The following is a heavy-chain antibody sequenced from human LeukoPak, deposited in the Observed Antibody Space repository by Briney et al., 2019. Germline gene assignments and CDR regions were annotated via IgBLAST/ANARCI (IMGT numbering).Heavy chain of an antibody. D-gene: IGHD3-9*01. CDR2: ISRNSGSI. J-gene: IGHJ3*01. Sequence: GGSLRLSCAASGFTFDNYGMHWVRQAPGKGLEWVSGISRNSGSIGYADSVKGRSTISRDNAKNSLYLQVNSLRAYDTALYYCAKEGAHESGFERGGQGTMVTVSS. CDR3: AKEGAHESGFER. V-gene: IGHV3-9*01. CDR1: GFTFDNYG.